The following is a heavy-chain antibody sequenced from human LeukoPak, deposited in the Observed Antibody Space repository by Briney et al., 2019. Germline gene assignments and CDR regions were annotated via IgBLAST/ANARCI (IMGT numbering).Heavy chain of an antibody. J-gene: IGHJ5*02. CDR2: IYYSGST. Sequence: SETLSLTCTVSGGSISSYYWSWIRQPPGKGLEWIGYIYYSGSTNYNPSLKSRVTISVDTSKNQFSLKLSSVTAADTAVYYCARDAYYDILTGHKMYNWFDPWGQGTLVTVSS. CDR1: GGSISSYY. D-gene: IGHD3-9*01. CDR3: ARDAYYDILTGHKMYNWFDP. V-gene: IGHV4-59*12.